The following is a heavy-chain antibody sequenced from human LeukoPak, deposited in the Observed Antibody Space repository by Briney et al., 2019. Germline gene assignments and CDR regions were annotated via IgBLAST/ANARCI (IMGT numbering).Heavy chain of an antibody. Sequence: SETLSLTCTVSGGSISSGSYYWSWIRQPPGKGLEWIGYIYYSGSTNYNPSLKSRVTISVDTSKNQFSLKLSSVTAADTAVYYCARGNSSSWYEVDYWGQGTLVTVSS. V-gene: IGHV4-61*01. J-gene: IGHJ4*02. CDR2: IYYSGST. CDR3: ARGNSSSWYEVDY. D-gene: IGHD6-13*01. CDR1: GGSISSGSYY.